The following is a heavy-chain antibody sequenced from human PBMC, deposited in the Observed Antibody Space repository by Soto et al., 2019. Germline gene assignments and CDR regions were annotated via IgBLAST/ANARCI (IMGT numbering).Heavy chain of an antibody. CDR3: ARGRIVVVTAIPSDAFDI. Sequence: SETLSLTCTVSGGSISSGDYYWSWIRQRPGKGLEWIGYIYYSGSTYYNPSLKSRVTISVDTSKNQFSLKLSSVTAADTAVYYCARGRIVVVTAIPSDAFDIWGQGTMVTVS. CDR2: IYYSGST. D-gene: IGHD2-21*02. CDR1: GGSISSGDYY. V-gene: IGHV4-30-4*01. J-gene: IGHJ3*02.